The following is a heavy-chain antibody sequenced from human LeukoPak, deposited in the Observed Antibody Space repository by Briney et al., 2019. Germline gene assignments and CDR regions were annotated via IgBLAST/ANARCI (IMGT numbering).Heavy chain of an antibody. CDR1: GYTFTSYG. CDR2: ISAYNGNT. CDR3: ASDWVVVVPAARSYYYGMDV. V-gene: IGHV1-18*01. D-gene: IGHD2-2*01. J-gene: IGHJ6*02. Sequence: ASVKVSCKASGYTFTSYGISWVRQAPGQGLEWMGWISAYNGNTNYAQKLQGRVTMTTDTSTSTAYMELRSLRSDDTAVYYCASDWVVVVPAARSYYYGMDVWGQGTTVTVSS.